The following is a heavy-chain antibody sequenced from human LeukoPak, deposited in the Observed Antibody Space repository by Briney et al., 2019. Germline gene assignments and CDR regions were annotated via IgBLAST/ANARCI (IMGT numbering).Heavy chain of an antibody. J-gene: IGHJ4*02. V-gene: IGHV4-59*01. Sequence: SETLSLTCTVSGGSISSYYWSWIRQPPGKGLEWIGYIYYSGSTNYIPSLKSRVTISVDTSKNQFSLKLSSVTAADTAVYYCASGISGYDIFDYWGQGTLVTVSS. CDR2: IYYSGST. D-gene: IGHD5-12*01. CDR3: ASGISGYDIFDY. CDR1: GGSISSYY.